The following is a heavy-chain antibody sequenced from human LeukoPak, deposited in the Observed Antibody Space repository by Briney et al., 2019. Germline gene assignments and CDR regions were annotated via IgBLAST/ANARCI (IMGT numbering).Heavy chain of an antibody. V-gene: IGHV4-59*01. CDR2: IYYGGST. D-gene: IGHD6-6*01. J-gene: IGHJ4*02. CDR1: GGSISSYY. Sequence: SETLSLTCTVSGGSISSYYWSWIRQPPEKGLEWIGNIYYGGSTNYNPSLKSRVTISVDTSKNQFSLKLSSVTAADTAVYYCARRVPSTSRIDYWGQGTLVTVSS. CDR3: ARRVPSTSRIDY.